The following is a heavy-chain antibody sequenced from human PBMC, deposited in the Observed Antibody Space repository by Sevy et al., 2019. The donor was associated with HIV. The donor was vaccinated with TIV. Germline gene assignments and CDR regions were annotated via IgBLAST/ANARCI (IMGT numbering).Heavy chain of an antibody. Sequence: GGSQRLSCAASGFTFSSYAMHWVRQAPGKGLEWVAVISYDGSNKYYADSVKGRFTISRDNSKNTLYLQMNSLRAEDTAVYYCAREGPGEQLERSYFDYWGQGTLVTVSS. V-gene: IGHV3-30-3*01. CDR1: GFTFSSYA. CDR2: ISYDGSNK. D-gene: IGHD6-6*01. J-gene: IGHJ4*02. CDR3: AREGPGEQLERSYFDY.